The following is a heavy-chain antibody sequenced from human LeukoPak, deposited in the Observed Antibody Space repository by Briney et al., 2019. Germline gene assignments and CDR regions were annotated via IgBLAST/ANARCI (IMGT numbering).Heavy chain of an antibody. CDR3: ARSIDYRGSGSLDY. CDR1: GASISSSNW. D-gene: IGHD3-10*01. CDR2: IYHSGST. V-gene: IGHV4-4*02. J-gene: IGHJ4*02. Sequence: SETLSLTCAVSGASISSSNWWSLVRQAPGEGLEWIGEIYHSGSTSNNPSLKSRVTISVDKSKNQFSLKLRSVTAADTAVYYCARSIDYRGSGSLDYWGQGTLVTVSS.